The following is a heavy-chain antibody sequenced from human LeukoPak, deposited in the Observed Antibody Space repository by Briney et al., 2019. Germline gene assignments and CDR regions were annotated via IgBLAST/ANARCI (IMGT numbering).Heavy chain of an antibody. Sequence: ASVKVSCKASGYTFTSYAMHWVRQAPGQRLEWMGWINAGNGNTKYSQKFQGRVTITRDTSASTAYMELSSLRSEDMAVYYCARPAIAQGFWFDPWGQGTLVTVSS. CDR2: INAGNGNT. J-gene: IGHJ5*02. D-gene: IGHD6-13*01. CDR1: GYTFTSYA. CDR3: ARPAIAQGFWFDP. V-gene: IGHV1-3*01.